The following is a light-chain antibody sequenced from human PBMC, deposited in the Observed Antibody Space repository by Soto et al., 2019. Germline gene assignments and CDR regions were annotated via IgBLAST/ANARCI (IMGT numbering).Light chain of an antibody. CDR3: QPYGSSPPT. CDR1: QSVSSSF. V-gene: IGKV3-20*01. CDR2: GAS. J-gene: IGKJ4*01. Sequence: EIVLTQSPGTLSLSPGERATLSCRASQSVSSSFLDWYQQKPGQATRLLIYGASSRATGIPDRFSGSGSGTDFTLTISRLAPEDFAVYFCQPYGSSPPTFGGGTKVEIK.